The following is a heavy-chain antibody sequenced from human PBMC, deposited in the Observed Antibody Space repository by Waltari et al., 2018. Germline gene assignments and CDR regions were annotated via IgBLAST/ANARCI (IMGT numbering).Heavy chain of an antibody. V-gene: IGHV1-69*01. J-gene: IGHJ6*02. Sequence: QVQLVQSGAEVKTPGSSVKVSCKPSGGPFSSYAISWVRPAPGQGLEWMGGIIPIFGTANYAQKFQGRVTITADESTSTAYMELSSLRSEDTAVYYCARARWLQRDYYYGMDVWGQGTTVTVSS. CDR1: GGPFSSYA. D-gene: IGHD5-12*01. CDR2: IIPIFGTA. CDR3: ARARWLQRDYYYGMDV.